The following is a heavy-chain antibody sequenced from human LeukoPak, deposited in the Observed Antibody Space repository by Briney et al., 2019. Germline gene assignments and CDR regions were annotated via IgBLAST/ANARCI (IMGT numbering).Heavy chain of an antibody. V-gene: IGHV3-7*01. CDR2: IKQDGSEK. J-gene: IGHJ4*02. CDR1: GFTFSSYW. Sequence: GGSLRLSCAASGFTFSSYWMSWVRQAPGKGLEWVANIKQDGSEKYYVDSVKGRFTISRDSAKNSLFLQMNSLRAEDTAVYYCARGYSSSWYNRFDYWGQGTLFTVSS. CDR3: ARGYSSSWYNRFDY. D-gene: IGHD6-13*01.